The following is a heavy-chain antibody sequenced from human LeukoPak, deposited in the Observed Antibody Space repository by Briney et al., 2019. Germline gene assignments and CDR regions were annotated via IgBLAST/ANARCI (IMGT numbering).Heavy chain of an antibody. CDR1: GYNFPSYT. Sequence: PMASLKLSCTASGYNFPSYTMHWVRQAPGQGPEWMGSINGDDGNTKYSDTFKDRFTFTRDTSASSAYMELNSLRSEDTAVYYCARSSSGTYHSWGQGTLVTVSS. CDR2: INGDDGNT. J-gene: IGHJ4*02. CDR3: ARSSSGTYHS. V-gene: IGHV1-3*01. D-gene: IGHD3-10*01.